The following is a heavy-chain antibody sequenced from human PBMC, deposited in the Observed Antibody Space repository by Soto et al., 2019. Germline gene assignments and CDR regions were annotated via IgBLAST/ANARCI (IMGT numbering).Heavy chain of an antibody. V-gene: IGHV3-7*01. CDR3: ARPLTTVATHF. Sequence: EVQLVESGGGVVQPGGSLRLSCVVSGFTFSGYWMTWVRQAPGKGLQWVANIKEDGSGESYVDSVKGRFTISRDNAKNSLYLQMNDLRAEDTAVYFCARPLTTVATHFWGQGTLVSVSS. J-gene: IGHJ4*02. D-gene: IGHD4-17*01. CDR2: IKEDGSGE. CDR1: GFTFSGYW.